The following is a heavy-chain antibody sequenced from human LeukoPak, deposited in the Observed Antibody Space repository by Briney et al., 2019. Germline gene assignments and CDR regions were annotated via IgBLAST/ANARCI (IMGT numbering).Heavy chain of an antibody. Sequence: GGSLRLSCAASGFTFSSYAMHWVRQAPGKGLEWVAVISYDGSNKYYADSVKGRFTISRDNSKNTLYLQMNSLRAEDTAVYYCARVRIAAAWDDAFDVWGQGTMVTISS. CDR3: ARVRIAAAWDDAFDV. CDR1: GFTFSSYA. J-gene: IGHJ3*01. CDR2: ISYDGSNK. V-gene: IGHV3-30-3*01. D-gene: IGHD6-13*01.